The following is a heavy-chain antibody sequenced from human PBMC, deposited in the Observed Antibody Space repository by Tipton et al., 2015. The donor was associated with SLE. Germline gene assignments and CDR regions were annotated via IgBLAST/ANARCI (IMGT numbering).Heavy chain of an antibody. J-gene: IGHJ4*02. CDR3: ARDPSDTSGFYTYSFDL. CDR1: GGAISSGEYY. CDR2: IYNSENT. Sequence: LRLSCTVSGGAISSGEYYWGWIRQPPGKGLEWIGYIYNSENTYNNPSLKSRLTISVDTSRNQFSLKLSSVTAADTAVYYCARDPSDTSGFYTYSFDLWGQGTPVTVSP. V-gene: IGHV4-30-4*01. D-gene: IGHD3-22*01.